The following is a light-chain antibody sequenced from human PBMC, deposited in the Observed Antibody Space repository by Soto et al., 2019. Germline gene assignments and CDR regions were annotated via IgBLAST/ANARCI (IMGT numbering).Light chain of an antibody. V-gene: IGKV3-15*01. CDR1: RSIDNS. J-gene: IGKJ2*01. CDR2: GAS. Sequence: EIAVTQSPATVSASPGDRVTLSCRASRSIDNSLAWYQQRRGQPPRLLIFGASARATGVPTRFSGSGSGTLFRLTISSLQSEDFAVYYCHQYNDWPPTFGQGTKLEI. CDR3: HQYNDWPPT.